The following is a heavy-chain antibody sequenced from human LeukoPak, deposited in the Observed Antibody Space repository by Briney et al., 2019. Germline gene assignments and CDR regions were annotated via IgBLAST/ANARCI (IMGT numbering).Heavy chain of an antibody. CDR3: AKGHYYGSGSLDY. V-gene: IGHV3-23*01. CDR1: GFTFSSYA. J-gene: IGHJ4*02. CDR2: IGGRDGST. Sequence: GGSLRLSCAASGFTFSSYAMSWVRQAPGKGLEWVSAIGGRDGSTYYADSVKGRFTISRDNSKNTLYVQMNSLRAEDTAVYYCAKGHYYGSGSLDYWGQGTLVTVSS. D-gene: IGHD3-10*01.